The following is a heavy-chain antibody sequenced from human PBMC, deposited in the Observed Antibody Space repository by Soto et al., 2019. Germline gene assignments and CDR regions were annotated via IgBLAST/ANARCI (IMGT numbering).Heavy chain of an antibody. D-gene: IGHD2-2*01. CDR2: IYYSGST. CDR1: GGSISSGGYY. CDR3: ARSRTSANYFDY. J-gene: IGHJ4*02. V-gene: IGHV4-31*03. Sequence: QVQLQESGPGLVKPSQTLSLTCTVSGGSISSGGYYWSWIRQHPGKGLEWIGYIYYSGSTYYNPSLKSRXTXSAXTSKNQFSLKLSSVTAADTAVYYCARSRTSANYFDYWGQGTLVTVSS.